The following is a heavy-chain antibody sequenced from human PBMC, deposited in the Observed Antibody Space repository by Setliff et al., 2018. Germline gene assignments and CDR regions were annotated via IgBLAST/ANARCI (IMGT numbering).Heavy chain of an antibody. Sequence: PSETLSLTCTVSGASLSSGTYYWGWIHQPPGEGLEWIGRIYYRGDTYYNASLKGRLTISVDTAQNQFSLRLTSVTAADTAVYYCARTGTYRYFDYWGQGALVTV. V-gene: IGHV4-39*01. CDR1: GASLSSGTYY. CDR2: IYYRGDT. CDR3: ARTGTYRYFDY. J-gene: IGHJ4*02. D-gene: IGHD1-1*01.